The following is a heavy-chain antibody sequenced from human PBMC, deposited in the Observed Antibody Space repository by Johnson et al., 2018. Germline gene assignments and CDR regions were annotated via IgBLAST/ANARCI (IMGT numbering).Heavy chain of an antibody. CDR2: IWYDGSNK. V-gene: IGHV3-33*01. Sequence: QVQLVESGGGVVQPGRSLRLSCAASGFTFSSYGMHWVRQAPGKGLEWVAVIWYDGSNKYYADSVKGRFTISRDNAKNSLYLQMKSLGAEDTAVYYCARDPNDYGAYGYYYYYGMDVWGQGTTVTVSS. CDR3: ARDPNDYGAYGYYYYYGMDV. J-gene: IGHJ6*02. CDR1: GFTFSSYG. D-gene: IGHD4-17*01.